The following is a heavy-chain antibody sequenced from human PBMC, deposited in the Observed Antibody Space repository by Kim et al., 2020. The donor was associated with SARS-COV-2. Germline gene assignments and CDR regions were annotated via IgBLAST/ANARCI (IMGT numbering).Heavy chain of an antibody. V-gene: IGHV3-15*01. CDR1: GFTFSNAW. D-gene: IGHD4-17*01. J-gene: IGHJ6*02. CDR3: TTIMRYGDYSPYYYYGMDV. Sequence: GGSLRLSCAASGFTFSNAWMSWVRQAPGKGLEWVGRIKSKTDGGTTDYAAPVKGRFTISRDDSKNTLYLQMNSLKTEDTAVYYCTTIMRYGDYSPYYYYGMDVWGHGTAVTVSS. CDR2: IKSKTDGGTT.